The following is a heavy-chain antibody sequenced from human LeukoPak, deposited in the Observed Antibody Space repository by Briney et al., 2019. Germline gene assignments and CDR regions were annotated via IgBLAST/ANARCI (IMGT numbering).Heavy chain of an antibody. CDR2: ISGSGGST. J-gene: IGHJ4*02. D-gene: IGHD2-15*01. CDR3: AKQLGYCSDGSCYFPY. CDR1: GFTFSSYA. Sequence: GGSLRLSCAASGFTFSSYAMSWVRQAPGKGLEWVSAISGSGGSTYYADSVQGRFTISRDNSKSTLCLQMDSLRAEDTAVYYCAKQLGYCSDGSCYFPYWGQGTLVTVSS. V-gene: IGHV3-23*01.